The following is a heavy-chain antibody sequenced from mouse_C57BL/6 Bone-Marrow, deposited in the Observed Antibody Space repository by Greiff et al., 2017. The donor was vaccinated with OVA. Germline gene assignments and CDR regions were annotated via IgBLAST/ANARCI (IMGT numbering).Heavy chain of an antibody. D-gene: IGHD2-4*01. V-gene: IGHV14-4*01. CDR3: TKIYYDYDEGSYYFDY. CDR2: IDPENGDT. Sequence: VQLQQSGAELVRPGASVKLSCTASGFNIKDDYMHWVKQRPEQGLEWIGWIDPENGDTEYASKFQGKATMTADTSSNTAYLQLSSLTSEDTAVYYCTKIYYDYDEGSYYFDYWGQGTTLTVSS. J-gene: IGHJ2*01. CDR1: GFNIKDDY.